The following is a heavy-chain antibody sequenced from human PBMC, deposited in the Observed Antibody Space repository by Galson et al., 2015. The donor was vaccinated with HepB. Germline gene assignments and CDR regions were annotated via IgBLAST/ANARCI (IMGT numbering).Heavy chain of an antibody. Sequence: SLRLSCAASGFTFSSYWMSWVRQAPGKGLEWVANIKQDGSEKYYVDSVKGRFTISRDNAKNSLYLQMNSLRAEDTAVYYCARVGGSDNYGGNPHWYFDLWGRGTLVTVSS. CDR2: IKQDGSEK. J-gene: IGHJ2*01. CDR3: ARVGGSDNYGGNPHWYFDL. V-gene: IGHV3-7*03. CDR1: GFTFSSYW. D-gene: IGHD4-23*01.